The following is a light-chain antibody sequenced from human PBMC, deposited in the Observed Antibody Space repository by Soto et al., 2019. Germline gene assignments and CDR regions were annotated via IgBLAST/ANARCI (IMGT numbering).Light chain of an antibody. CDR1: ESVSSRY. CDR2: GAS. CDR3: QQYGSSPSYA. Sequence: EIVLTQSPGTLSLSPGERATLSCRASESVSSRYLAWYRQKPGQAPRLLIYGASSRATGIPDRFSGSGSGTDFTLTISRLEPEDFAVYYCQQYGSSPSYAFGQGTKLEIK. V-gene: IGKV3-20*01. J-gene: IGKJ2*01.